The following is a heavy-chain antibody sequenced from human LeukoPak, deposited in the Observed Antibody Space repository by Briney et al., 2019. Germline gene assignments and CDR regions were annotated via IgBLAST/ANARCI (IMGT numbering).Heavy chain of an antibody. J-gene: IGHJ4*02. CDR2: IQQVGSAK. V-gene: IGHV3-7*01. D-gene: IGHD1-26*01. Sequence: GGSLRLSCAASGVTFSDYWLSWVRQAPGKGLEWVANIQQVGSAKKYVDSVKGRFTISRDNAKNSLYLQMNSLRAEDTAVYYCARDHRVGANDYWGQGTLVTVSS. CDR1: GVTFSDYW. CDR3: ARDHRVGANDY.